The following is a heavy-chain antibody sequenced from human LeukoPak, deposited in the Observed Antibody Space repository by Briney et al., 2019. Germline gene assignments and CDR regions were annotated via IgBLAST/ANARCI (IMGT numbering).Heavy chain of an antibody. CDR2: ISGSGRFV. V-gene: IGHV3-21*01. D-gene: IGHD6-6*01. J-gene: IGHJ5*02. CDR1: GFIFNKYL. Sequence: GGSLRLSCAVSGFIFNKYLMNWVRQAPGKGLEWVSSISGSGRFVYYADSVKGRFTISRDNAKNSLFLQMNSLRAEDTAVYYCARDSSGPWFDPWGQGTLVSVSS. CDR3: ARDSSGPWFDP.